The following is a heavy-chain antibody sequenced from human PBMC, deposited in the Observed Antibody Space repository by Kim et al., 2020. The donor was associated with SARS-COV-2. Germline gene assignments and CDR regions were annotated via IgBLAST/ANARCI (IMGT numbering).Heavy chain of an antibody. Sequence: GGSLRLSCAASGFTFDSYAMSWVRQAPGKGLEWVSAIRGSGSSIKYADSVKGRFTISRDNSKNTVFLQMDNLRAEDTAVYYCAKDRIAVADGTPFYPHIFDYSGRETLVTVSS. V-gene: IGHV3-23*01. CDR2: IRGSGSSI. J-gene: IGHJ4*02. CDR1: GFTFDSYA. D-gene: IGHD6-19*01. CDR3: AKDRIAVADGTPFYPHIFDY.